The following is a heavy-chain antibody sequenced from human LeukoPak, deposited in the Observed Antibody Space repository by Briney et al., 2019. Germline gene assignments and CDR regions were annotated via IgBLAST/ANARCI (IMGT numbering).Heavy chain of an antibody. Sequence: PSETLSLTCTVSGGSISSYYWSWIRQAPGKGLEWIGYIYHSRSTNYNPSLKSRVSISVDTSENQFSLKLSSVTAADTAVYYCARTYPEINDRSSWYLPSYYFDYWGQGTLVTVSS. J-gene: IGHJ4*02. CDR2: IYHSRST. CDR1: GGSISSYY. D-gene: IGHD6-13*01. CDR3: ARTYPEINDRSSWYLPSYYFDY. V-gene: IGHV4-59*01.